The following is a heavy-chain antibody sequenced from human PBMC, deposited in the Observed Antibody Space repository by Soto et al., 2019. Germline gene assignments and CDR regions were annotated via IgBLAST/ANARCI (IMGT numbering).Heavy chain of an antibody. CDR1: GGSISSVGYY. CDR3: ATYGSGTYKPTPFDY. Sequence: QVQLQESGPGLVKPSQTLSLTCTVSGGSISSVGYYWSWIRQHPGKGLEWIGYIYYSGSTYYNPSLKSRVTISVDTAKNQFYLKLSSVTAADTAVYYCATYGSGTYKPTPFDYWGQGTLVTVSS. CDR2: IYYSGST. J-gene: IGHJ4*02. D-gene: IGHD3-10*01. V-gene: IGHV4-31*03.